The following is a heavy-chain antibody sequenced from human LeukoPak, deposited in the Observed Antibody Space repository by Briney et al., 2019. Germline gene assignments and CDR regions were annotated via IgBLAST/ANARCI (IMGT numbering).Heavy chain of an antibody. D-gene: IGHD2-15*01. V-gene: IGHV3-23*01. CDR2: ISGSGGST. CDR1: GFTFSSYA. Sequence: GGSLSLSCAASGFTFSSYAMSWVRQAPGKGLEWVSAISGSGGSTYYADPVKGRFTISRDNSKNTLYLQMNSLRAEDTAVYYCAKVRWSGDSPLGFDPWGQGTLVTVSS. CDR3: AKVRWSGDSPLGFDP. J-gene: IGHJ5*02.